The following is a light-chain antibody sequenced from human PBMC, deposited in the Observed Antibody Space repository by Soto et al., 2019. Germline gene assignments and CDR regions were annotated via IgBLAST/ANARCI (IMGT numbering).Light chain of an antibody. Sequence: QSALTQPPSASGSPGQSVTISCTGTSSDVGGYNYVPCYQQHTGKAPKLMIYDVSKRPSGVPDRFSGSKAGNTASLSVAGLQAEDEADYYCSSYAGSNNLYVFGPGTKVTGL. CDR2: DVS. J-gene: IGLJ1*01. V-gene: IGLV2-8*01. CDR1: SSDVGGYNY. CDR3: SSYAGSNNLYV.